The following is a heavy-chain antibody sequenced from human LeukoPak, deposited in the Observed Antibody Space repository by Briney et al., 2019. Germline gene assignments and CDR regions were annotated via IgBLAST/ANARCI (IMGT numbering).Heavy chain of an antibody. D-gene: IGHD4-11*01. Sequence: GGSLRLSCAASGFAFYNYDMHWVRQTGKDLEWVSVIAANGDSYYAGSVKGRFTLSRDNGNNALYLQMNSLRDGDTAVYYCARGYSYRFDYWGQGTLVTVSS. CDR2: IAANGDS. V-gene: IGHV3-13*01. CDR3: ARGYSYRFDY. CDR1: GFAFYNYD. J-gene: IGHJ4*02.